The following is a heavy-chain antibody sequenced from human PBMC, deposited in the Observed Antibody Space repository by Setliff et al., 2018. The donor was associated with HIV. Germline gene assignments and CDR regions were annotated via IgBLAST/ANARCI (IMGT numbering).Heavy chain of an antibody. J-gene: IGHJ4*02. CDR1: ADIFNAYY. V-gene: IGHV1-2*02. D-gene: IGHD3-3*01. Sequence: ASVKGSCKASADIFNAYYIHWVRQAPGQGLEWMGWITPNGDDTNYPQKFEGRVTLTRDTSIATAYMELRSLTSDDTAVYYCARVADRNYDFWSAYEYWGQGTLVTVSS. CDR3: ARVADRNYDFWSAYEY. CDR2: ITPNGDDT.